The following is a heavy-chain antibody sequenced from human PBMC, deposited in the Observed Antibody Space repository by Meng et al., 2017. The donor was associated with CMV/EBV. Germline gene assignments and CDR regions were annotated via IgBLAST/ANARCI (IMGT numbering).Heavy chain of an antibody. CDR3: ASAMGSYKDYYYYGMDV. Sequence: LSLTCAASGFTFSSSWMSWVRQAPGKGLEWVANIKQDGSEKYYVDSVKGRFTISRDNAKNSLYLQMNSLRAEDTAVYYCASAMGSYKDYYYYGMDVWGQGTTVTVSS. D-gene: IGHD1-1*01. V-gene: IGHV3-7*01. CDR1: GFTFSSSW. CDR2: IKQDGSEK. J-gene: IGHJ6*02.